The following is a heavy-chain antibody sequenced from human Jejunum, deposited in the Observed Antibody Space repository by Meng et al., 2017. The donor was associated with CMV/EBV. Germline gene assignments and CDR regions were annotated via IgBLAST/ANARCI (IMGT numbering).Heavy chain of an antibody. J-gene: IGHJ4*02. V-gene: IGHV3-73*01. D-gene: IGHD2-2*01. Sequence: MTWVRQASGKGLEWVGRIRSKANSYATAYAASVKGRFTISRDDSKNTAYLQMNSLKTEDTAVYYCTRQLGCSSTSCRNFDYWGQGTLVTVSS. CDR3: TRQLGCSSTSCRNFDY. CDR2: IRSKANSYAT.